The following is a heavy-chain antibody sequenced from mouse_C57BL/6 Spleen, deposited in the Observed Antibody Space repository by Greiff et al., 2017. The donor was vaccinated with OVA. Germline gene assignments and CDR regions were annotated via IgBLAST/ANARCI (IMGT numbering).Heavy chain of an antibody. CDR3: ARIGYGYGGDY. V-gene: IGHV1-82*01. CDR1: GYAFSSSW. CDR2: IYPGDGDT. D-gene: IGHD2-2*01. Sequence: QVQLQQSGPELVKPGASVKISCKASGYAFSSSWMNWVKQRPGKGLEWIGRIYPGDGDTNYNGKFKGKATLTADKSSSTAYMQLSSLTSEDSAVYFCARIGYGYGGDYWGQGTSVTVSS. J-gene: IGHJ4*01.